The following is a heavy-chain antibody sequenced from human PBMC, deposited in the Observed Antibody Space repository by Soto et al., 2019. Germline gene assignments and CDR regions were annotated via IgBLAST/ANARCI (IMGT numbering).Heavy chain of an antibody. CDR3: TTGVAAAGHDGY. CDR1: GFTFNRAW. CDR2: IKSKRDGETT. J-gene: IGHJ4*02. Sequence: ESGGGLVKPGGSLRLSCAASGFTFNRAWMNWVRQAPGKGLEWVGLIKSKRDGETTEYGEPVKGRLTISRDDSENTVYLQMNSLKTEDTGVYYCTTGVAAAGHDGYWGQGTLVTVSS. D-gene: IGHD6-13*01. V-gene: IGHV3-15*07.